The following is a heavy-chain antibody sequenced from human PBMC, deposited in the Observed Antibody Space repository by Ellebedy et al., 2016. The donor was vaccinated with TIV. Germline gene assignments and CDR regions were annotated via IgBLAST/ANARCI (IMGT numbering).Heavy chain of an antibody. D-gene: IGHD4-23*01. Sequence: GGSLRLSCAAPGLTFDDYAMHWVRQALGKGLEWVSGISWNSGSIGYADSVKGRFSISRDNSKNTLYLQINSLRAEDTAVYYCANSPPLGFGVKSLDVWGQGTTVTVSS. CDR3: ANSPPLGFGVKSLDV. CDR1: GLTFDDYA. CDR2: ISWNSGSI. V-gene: IGHV3-9*01. J-gene: IGHJ6*02.